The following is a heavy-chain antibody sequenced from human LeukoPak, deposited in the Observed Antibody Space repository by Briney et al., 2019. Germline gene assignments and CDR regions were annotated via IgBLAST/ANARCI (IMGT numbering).Heavy chain of an antibody. J-gene: IGHJ3*02. V-gene: IGHV4-31*03. CDR2: IYYSGST. CDR1: GGSISSGGYY. D-gene: IGHD4-23*01. CDR3: AREEQAYYGGTLGAFDI. Sequence: PSQTLSLTCTVSGGSISSGGYYWSWIRQHPGKGLEWIGYIYYSGSTYYNPSLKSRVTISVDTSKNQFSLKLSSVTAADTAVYYCAREEQAYYGGTLGAFDIWGQGTMVTVSS.